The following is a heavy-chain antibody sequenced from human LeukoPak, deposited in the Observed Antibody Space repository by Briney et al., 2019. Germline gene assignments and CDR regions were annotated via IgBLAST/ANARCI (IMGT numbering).Heavy chain of an antibody. CDR1: GYIFTSFG. CDR2: ISTYNGNT. Sequence: GASVKVSCKASGYIFTSFGFTWVRQAPGQGLEWMGWISTYNGNTNYAQKLQGRVTMTTDTFTSTAYMELRSLRSDDTAVYYCSRGDYAANWFDPWGQGTLVTVSS. V-gene: IGHV1-18*01. J-gene: IGHJ5*02. D-gene: IGHD4-17*01. CDR3: SRGDYAANWFDP.